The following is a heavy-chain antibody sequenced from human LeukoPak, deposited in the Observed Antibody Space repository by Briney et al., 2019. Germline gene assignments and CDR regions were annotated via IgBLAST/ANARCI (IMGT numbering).Heavy chain of an antibody. V-gene: IGHV4-34*01. CDR2: INHSGST. CDR3: ARENPYGDYSF. Sequence: PSETLSLTCAVYGGSFSGYYWSWIRQPPGKGLEWIGEINHSGSTNYNPSLKSRVTISVDTSKNQFSLKLSSVTAADTAVYYCARENPYGDYSFWGQGTLVTVSS. D-gene: IGHD4-17*01. CDR1: GGSFSGYY. J-gene: IGHJ4*02.